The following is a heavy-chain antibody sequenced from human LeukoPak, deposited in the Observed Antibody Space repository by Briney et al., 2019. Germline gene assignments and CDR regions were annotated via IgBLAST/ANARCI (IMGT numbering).Heavy chain of an antibody. V-gene: IGHV1-18*04. J-gene: IGHJ4*02. CDR1: GYTFNNYY. D-gene: IGHD2-15*01. Sequence: ASVKVSCKASGYTFNNYYIHWVRQAPGQGLEWMGWISAYNGNTNYAQKLQGRVTMTTDTSTSTAYMEPRSLRSDDTAVYYCARDQTYCSGGSCYPDYFDYWGQGTLVTVSS. CDR2: ISAYNGNT. CDR3: ARDQTYCSGGSCYPDYFDY.